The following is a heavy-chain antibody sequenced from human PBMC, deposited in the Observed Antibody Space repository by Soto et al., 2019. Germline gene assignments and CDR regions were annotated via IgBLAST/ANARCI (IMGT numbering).Heavy chain of an antibody. CDR3: AKDRGDYEPFDI. CDR2: ISYDGSNK. D-gene: IGHD4-17*01. Sequence: QVQLVESGGGVVQPGRSLRLSCAASGFTFSSYGMHWVRQAPGKGLEWVAVISYDGSNKYYADSVKGRFTISRDNSKNKLYLQMNSLRAEDTAVYYCAKDRGDYEPFDIWGQGTMVTVSS. V-gene: IGHV3-30*18. CDR1: GFTFSSYG. J-gene: IGHJ3*02.